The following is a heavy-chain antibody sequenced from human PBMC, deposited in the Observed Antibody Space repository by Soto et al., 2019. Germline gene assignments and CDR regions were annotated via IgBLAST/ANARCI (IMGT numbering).Heavy chain of an antibody. CDR2: INPNSGGT. Sequence: ASVKVSCKASGYTFTGYYMHWVRQAPGQGLEWMGWINPNSGGTNYAQKFQGRVTMTRDTSISTAYMELSRLRSDDTAVYYCARDPLYDILTGYPFDYWGQGTLVTVS. D-gene: IGHD3-9*01. J-gene: IGHJ4*02. CDR1: GYTFTGYY. V-gene: IGHV1-2*02. CDR3: ARDPLYDILTGYPFDY.